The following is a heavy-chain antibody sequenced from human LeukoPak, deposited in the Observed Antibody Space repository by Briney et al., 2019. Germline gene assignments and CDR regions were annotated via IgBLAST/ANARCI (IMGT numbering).Heavy chain of an antibody. CDR3: AADRGYGDFYGMDV. J-gene: IGHJ6*02. D-gene: IGHD4-17*01. V-gene: IGHV1-58*02. CDR2: IVVGSGNT. CDR1: GFTFTNSA. Sequence: GTSVKVSCKASGFTFTNSAMQWVRQPRGQRLEWIGWIVVGSGNTNYAQKFQERVTITGDMSTSTAYMELSSLRSEDTAVYYCAADRGYGDFYGMDVWGHGTTVTVSS.